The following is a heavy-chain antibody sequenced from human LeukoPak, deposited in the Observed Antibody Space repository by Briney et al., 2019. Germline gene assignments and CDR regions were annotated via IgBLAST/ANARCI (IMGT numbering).Heavy chain of an antibody. CDR3: AKLDYAFWSGYYGAFDI. J-gene: IGHJ3*02. V-gene: IGHV3-23*01. Sequence: GGSLRLSCAASGFTFSSYAMSWVRQAPGKGLEWVSAISGSGGSTYYADSVKGRFTISRDNSKNTLYLQMNSLRAEDTAVYYCAKLDYAFWSGYYGAFDIWGQGTMVTVSS. CDR2: ISGSGGST. CDR1: GFTFSSYA. D-gene: IGHD3-3*01.